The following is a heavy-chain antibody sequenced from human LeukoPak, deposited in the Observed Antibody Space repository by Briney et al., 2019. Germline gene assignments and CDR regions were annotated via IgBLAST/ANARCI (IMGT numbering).Heavy chain of an antibody. CDR3: ARGPPTAQYFQH. CDR2: INADSGNT. CDR1: GYTFTEYA. J-gene: IGHJ1*01. Sequence: APVKVSCKASGYTFTEYAMHWVRLAPGHGLEWMGWINADSGNTESSQRFQGRLSITWDTSATTAYMELSSLRSEDTAVYYCARGPPTAQYFQHWGQGTLVTVSS. V-gene: IGHV1-3*01. D-gene: IGHD1-1*01.